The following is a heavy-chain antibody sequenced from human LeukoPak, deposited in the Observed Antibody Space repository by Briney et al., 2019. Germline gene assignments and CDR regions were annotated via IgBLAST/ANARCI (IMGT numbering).Heavy chain of an antibody. CDR3: ARSPTDYGDYVAFDI. CDR2: IIPILSIA. CDR1: GGTFSSYA. V-gene: IGHV1-69*04. Sequence: SVKVSCKASGGTFSSYAISWVRQAPGQGLEWMGRIIPILSIANYAQKFQGRVTITADKSTSTAYMELSSLRSEDTAVYYCARSPTDYGDYVAFDIWGQGTMVTVSS. J-gene: IGHJ3*02. D-gene: IGHD4-17*01.